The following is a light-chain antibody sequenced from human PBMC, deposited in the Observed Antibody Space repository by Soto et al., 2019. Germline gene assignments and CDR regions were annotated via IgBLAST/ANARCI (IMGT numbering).Light chain of an antibody. J-gene: IGKJ1*01. CDR3: QKYSSARWT. CDR2: AAS. V-gene: IGKV1-27*01. Sequence: DIQMTQSPSSLSASVGDRATITCRASQSIGRFLNWYQQKPGKVPKLLIYAASTLQSGVPSRFSGSGSGTDFTLTISSLQPEDVATYYCQKYSSARWTFGQGTKV. CDR1: QSIGRF.